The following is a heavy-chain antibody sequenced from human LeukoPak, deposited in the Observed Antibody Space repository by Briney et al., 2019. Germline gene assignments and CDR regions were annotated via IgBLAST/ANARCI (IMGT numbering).Heavy chain of an antibody. J-gene: IGHJ3*02. CDR1: GFTVSSNY. D-gene: IGHD3-10*01. CDR2: IYSGGST. V-gene: IGHV3-53*01. CDR3: ATGVRYYYGSGSYVGVRAFDI. Sequence: GGSLRLSYAASGFTVSSNYMSWVRQAPGKGLEWVSVIYSGGSTYYADSVKGRFTISRDNSKNTLYLQMNSLRAEDTAVYYCATGVRYYYGSGSYVGVRAFDIWGQGTMVTVSS.